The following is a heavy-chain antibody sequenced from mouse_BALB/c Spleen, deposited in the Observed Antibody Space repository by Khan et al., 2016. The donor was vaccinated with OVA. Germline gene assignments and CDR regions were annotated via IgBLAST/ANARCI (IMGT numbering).Heavy chain of an antibody. CDR1: GYTFINYW. V-gene: IGHV1-7*01. CDR2: INPSTGYT. Sequence: QIQLVQSGAELAKPGASVKMSCKASGYTFINYWILWVKQRPGQGLEWIGYINPSTGYTEYNQNFKDKATLTADKSSSTAYMQLRSLTSEDSAVYYCARRGLRWDFDYWGQGTTLTVSA. J-gene: IGHJ2*01. CDR3: ARRGLRWDFDY. D-gene: IGHD1-1*01.